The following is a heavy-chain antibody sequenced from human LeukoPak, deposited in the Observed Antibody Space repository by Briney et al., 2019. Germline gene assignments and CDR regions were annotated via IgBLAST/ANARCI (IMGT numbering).Heavy chain of an antibody. CDR1: GGSISRYY. D-gene: IGHD4-23*01. Sequence: SETLSLTCTVSGGSISRYYWSWIRQPPGKGLEWIGYIYYSGSTNYNPSLKSRVTISVDTSKNQFSLKLSSVTAADTAVYYCARDYGGNPGAFDIWGQGTMVTVSS. CDR2: IYYSGST. V-gene: IGHV4-59*01. J-gene: IGHJ3*02. CDR3: ARDYGGNPGAFDI.